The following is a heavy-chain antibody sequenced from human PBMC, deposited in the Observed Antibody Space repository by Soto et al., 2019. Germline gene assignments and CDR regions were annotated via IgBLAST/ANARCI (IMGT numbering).Heavy chain of an antibody. Sequence: EVQLLESGGGLVQPGGSLRLSCAASGFTFSSYSMNWVRQAPGKGLEWVSYISSSSSTIYYADSVKGRFTISRDNAKNSLYLQMNSLRDEDTAVYYCAREHTHTVGGDPGFDYWGQGTLVTVSS. CDR2: ISSSSSTI. D-gene: IGHD4-17*01. CDR1: GFTFSSYS. V-gene: IGHV3-48*02. J-gene: IGHJ4*02. CDR3: AREHTHTVGGDPGFDY.